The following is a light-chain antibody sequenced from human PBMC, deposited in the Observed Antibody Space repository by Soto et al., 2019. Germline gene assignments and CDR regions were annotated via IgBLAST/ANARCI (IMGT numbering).Light chain of an antibody. CDR2: AAS. Sequence: AIRMTQSPSSFSASTGDRVTITCRASQGISSYLAWYQQKPGKAPKLLIYAASTLQSWVPSRFSGSGSGTDFTLTIRCLQSEDFATYYCQQYYSYPPTFGQGTKVEIK. CDR1: QGISSY. J-gene: IGKJ1*01. CDR3: QQYYSYPPT. V-gene: IGKV1-8*01.